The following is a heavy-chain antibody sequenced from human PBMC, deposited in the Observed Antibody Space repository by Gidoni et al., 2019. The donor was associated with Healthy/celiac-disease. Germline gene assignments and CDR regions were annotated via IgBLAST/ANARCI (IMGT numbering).Heavy chain of an antibody. CDR3: AKDITVTTDHPYYYYYGMDV. D-gene: IGHD4-17*01. J-gene: IGHJ6*02. CDR1: GFTFAAYA. Sequence: EVQLVESGGVVVQPGGSLRLSCAASGFTFAAYAMHWVRQAPGKGLEWVSLISWDGGSTYYADSVKGRFTISRDNSKNSLYLQMNSLRAEDTALYYCAKDITVTTDHPYYYYYGMDVWGQGTTVTVSS. V-gene: IGHV3-43D*03. CDR2: ISWDGGST.